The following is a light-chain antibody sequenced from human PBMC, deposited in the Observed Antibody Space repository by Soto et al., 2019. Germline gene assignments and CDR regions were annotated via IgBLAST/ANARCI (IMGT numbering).Light chain of an antibody. V-gene: IGKV3-20*01. J-gene: IGKJ4*01. CDR3: QQFSSYPLT. CDR1: QSVSSVY. CDR2: GAS. Sequence: EVVLTQSPGTLSLSPGERATLSCRASQSVSSVYLAWYQQRPGQAPSLLMYGASRRATGTPERFSGGGSGTDFTLTISRLEPEDFAVYYCQQFSSYPLTLGGGTKVDIK.